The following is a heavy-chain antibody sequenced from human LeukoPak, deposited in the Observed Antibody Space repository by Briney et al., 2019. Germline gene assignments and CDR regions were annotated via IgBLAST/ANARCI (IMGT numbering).Heavy chain of an antibody. J-gene: IGHJ3*02. CDR3: ARATLAGYTSGWSLGASDI. CDR2: IYHNGNT. Sequence: PSETLSLTCAVSGYSISSGHYWGWFRQPPGKGLEWIASIYHNGNTYHNPSLGSRVTISSDTSRNQFSLQLYSVTAADTALYYCARATLAGYTSGWSLGASDIWGQGTKVTVS. V-gene: IGHV4-38-2*01. D-gene: IGHD6-19*01. CDR1: GYSISSGHY.